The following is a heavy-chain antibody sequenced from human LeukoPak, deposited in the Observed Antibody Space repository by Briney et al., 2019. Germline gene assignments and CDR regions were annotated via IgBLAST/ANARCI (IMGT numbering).Heavy chain of an antibody. CDR1: GYTFTGSY. D-gene: IGHD6-19*01. Sequence: ASLKVSCKASGYTFTGSYIHWVRQAPGQGLEWMGWINPNSGGTEFAQKFQGRVTMTRDTSISTAYMELSRFRSDDTAVYYCARRTPVAGAYWNFDLWGRGTLVTVSS. CDR3: ARRTPVAGAYWNFDL. J-gene: IGHJ2*01. CDR2: INPNSGGT. V-gene: IGHV1-2*02.